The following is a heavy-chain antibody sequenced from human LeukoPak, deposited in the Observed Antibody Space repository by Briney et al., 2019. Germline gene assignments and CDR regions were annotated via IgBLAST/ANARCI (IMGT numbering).Heavy chain of an antibody. CDR3: ARSKDILTGYCFDY. J-gene: IGHJ4*02. Sequence: PSETLSLTCSVSGGSISNYYWSWIRQPPGKGLEWIGYIYYSGSTSYNPSLRSRVTISVDTSKNQFSLKLNSVTAADTAVYYCARSKDILTGYCFDYWGPGTPVTVSS. CDR2: IYYSGST. V-gene: IGHV4-59*01. CDR1: GGSISNYY. D-gene: IGHD3-9*01.